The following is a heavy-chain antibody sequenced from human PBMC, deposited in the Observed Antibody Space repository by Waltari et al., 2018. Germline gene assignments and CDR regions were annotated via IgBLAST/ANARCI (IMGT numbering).Heavy chain of an antibody. CDR3: ARDYCDRTNCHGMDV. CDR2: ISYNGRNI. Sequence: QVQLVESGGGVVQPGRSLRLSCAASEFTFRSYAMHWVRQAPGKGLDWVAIISYNGRNIYYEDSVKGRFTISRHNSNKTLYLQMNSLRPEDTAVYYGARDYCDRTNCHGMDVWGQGTTVTVSS. D-gene: IGHD3-22*01. CDR1: EFTFRSYA. J-gene: IGHJ6*02. V-gene: IGHV3-30*01.